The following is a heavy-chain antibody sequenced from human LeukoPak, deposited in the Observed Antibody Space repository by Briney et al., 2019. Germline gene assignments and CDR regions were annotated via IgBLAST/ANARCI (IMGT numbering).Heavy chain of an antibody. CDR2: IYYSGST. V-gene: IGHV4-39*01. D-gene: IGHD6-13*01. CDR3: ARHWSSSSWVRGLFDS. J-gene: IGHJ4*02. CDR1: GGSISSSSYY. Sequence: SETLSLTCTVSGGSISSSSYYWDWIRQPPGKGLVWIGSIYYSGSTFSNPSLKSRVTISVDTSKNQYSLKLNSVTAADTAVYYCARHWSSSSWVRGLFDSWGQGTLVTVSS.